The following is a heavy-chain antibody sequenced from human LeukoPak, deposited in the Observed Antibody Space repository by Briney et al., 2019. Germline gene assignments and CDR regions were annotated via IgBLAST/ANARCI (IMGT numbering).Heavy chain of an antibody. V-gene: IGHV1-2*06. CDR1: GYTFTGYY. CDR2: INPNSGGT. D-gene: IGHD2-21*02. Sequence: ASVKVSCKASGYTFTGYYIHWVRQAPGQGLEWMGRINPNSGGTNYALKFQGRVTMTRDTSISTAYMEVSRLRSDDTAVYYCARVAVVVTADYWGQGTLVTVSS. J-gene: IGHJ4*02. CDR3: ARVAVVVTADY.